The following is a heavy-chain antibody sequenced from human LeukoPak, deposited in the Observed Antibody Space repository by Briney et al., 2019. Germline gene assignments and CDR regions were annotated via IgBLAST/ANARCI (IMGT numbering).Heavy chain of an antibody. Sequence: SETLSLTCTVSGGSISSSSCYWGWIRQPPGKGLELIGSIYYTGSTNYNPSLKSRVTISVDTSKNQFSLKLSSVTAADTAVYYCARAVQLERPPPLIGYYYMDVWGKGTTVTVSS. CDR3: ARAVQLERPPPLIGYYYMDV. CDR1: GGSISSSSCY. J-gene: IGHJ6*03. D-gene: IGHD1-1*01. V-gene: IGHV4-39*07. CDR2: IYYTGST.